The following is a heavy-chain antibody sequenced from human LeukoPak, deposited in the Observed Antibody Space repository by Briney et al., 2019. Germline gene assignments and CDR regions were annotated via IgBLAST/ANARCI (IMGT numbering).Heavy chain of an antibody. Sequence: SETLSLTCTVSGGSISSYYWSWIRQPPGKGLEWIGYIYYSGSTNYNPSLKSRVTISVDTSKNQFSLKLSSVTAADTAVYYCAREYDSSGYAFDYWGQGTLDTVSS. D-gene: IGHD3-22*01. CDR3: AREYDSSGYAFDY. CDR1: GGSISSYY. J-gene: IGHJ4*02. CDR2: IYYSGST. V-gene: IGHV4-59*01.